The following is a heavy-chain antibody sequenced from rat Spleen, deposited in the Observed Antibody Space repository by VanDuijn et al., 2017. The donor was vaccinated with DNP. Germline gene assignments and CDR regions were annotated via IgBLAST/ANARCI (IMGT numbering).Heavy chain of an antibody. CDR3: ARHEATEGIDFDY. CDR1: GFTISNYG. Sequence: EVQLVESGGGLVQPGRSLKLSCAASGFTISNYGMAWVRQAPTKGLEWVATISYDGSSTWYRDSVKGRFTISRDNAKSTLYLQMDSLRSEDTATYYCARHEATEGIDFDYWGQGVMVTVSS. D-gene: IGHD1-11*01. V-gene: IGHV5-29*01. J-gene: IGHJ2*01. CDR2: ISYDGSST.